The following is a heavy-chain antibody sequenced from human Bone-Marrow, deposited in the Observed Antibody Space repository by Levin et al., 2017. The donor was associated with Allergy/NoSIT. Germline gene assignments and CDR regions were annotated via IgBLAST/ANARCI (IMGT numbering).Heavy chain of an antibody. Sequence: VASVKVSCKASGGSFFSHTVSWVRQAPGQGLDWMGRIIPMLGMTNYAQKFQGRVTITADKSTTTAYVELSSLRFEDTAVYYCAASITPPGARLVGAWGQGTLVTDSS. CDR3: AASITPPGARLVGA. V-gene: IGHV1-69*02. D-gene: IGHD6-13*01. CDR2: IIPMLGMT. J-gene: IGHJ5*02. CDR1: GGSFFSHT.